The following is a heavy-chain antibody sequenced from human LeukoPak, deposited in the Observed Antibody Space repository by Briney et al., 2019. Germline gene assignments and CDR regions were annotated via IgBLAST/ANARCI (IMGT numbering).Heavy chain of an antibody. CDR3: MLWFGELLGDYFDY. CDR1: GGTFSSYA. Sequence: ASVKVSCKASGGTFSSYAISWVRQAPGQGLEWMGGIIPIFGTANYAQKFQGRVTITADKSTSTAYMELSSLRSEDTAVYYCMLWFGELLGDYFDYWGQGTLVTVSS. D-gene: IGHD3-10*01. V-gene: IGHV1-69*06. CDR2: IIPIFGTA. J-gene: IGHJ4*02.